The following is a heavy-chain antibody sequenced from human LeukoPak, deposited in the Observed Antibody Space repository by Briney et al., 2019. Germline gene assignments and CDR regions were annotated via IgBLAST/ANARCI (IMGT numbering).Heavy chain of an antibody. CDR1: AYTFTSYY. J-gene: IGHJ4*02. D-gene: IGHD6-19*01. CDR2: INPNSGGT. V-gene: IGHV1-2*02. Sequence: ASVKVSCNVSAYTFTSYYMRWVRQAPGQVLEWMGWINPNSGGTNYAQKFQGRVTMTRDTSISTAYMELSRLRSDDTAVYYCARVDSSGWYFFDYWGQGTLVTVSS. CDR3: ARVDSSGWYFFDY.